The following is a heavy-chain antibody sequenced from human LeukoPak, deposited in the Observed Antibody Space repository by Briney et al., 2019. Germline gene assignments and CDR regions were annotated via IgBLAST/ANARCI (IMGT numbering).Heavy chain of an antibody. D-gene: IGHD1-1*01. J-gene: IGHJ4*02. Sequence: GGSLRLSCAASGFTFSDYYMSWIRQAPGKGLEWVSYISNSSSYTKYADSVKGRFTISRDNAKNSLYLQVNSLRAEDTAVYYCARGTGTTAYFDYWGQGALVTVSS. V-gene: IGHV3-11*06. CDR3: ARGTGTTAYFDY. CDR2: ISNSSSYT. CDR1: GFTFSDYY.